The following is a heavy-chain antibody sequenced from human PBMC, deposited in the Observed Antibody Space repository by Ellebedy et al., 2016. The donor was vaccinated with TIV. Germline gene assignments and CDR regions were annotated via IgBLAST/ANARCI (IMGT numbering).Heavy chain of an antibody. CDR3: ARLIDGNCQCAFDI. Sequence: GESLKISCVASGFTFNSYSMQWVRQAPGKGLVWVSGINSGGISTFYADSVKGRFTVSRDNAKNSLYLQMDSLRAEDRAVYYCARLIDGNCQCAFDIWGQGTMVTVSS. V-gene: IGHV3-74*01. D-gene: IGHD4-23*01. CDR2: INSGGIST. J-gene: IGHJ3*02. CDR1: GFTFNSYS.